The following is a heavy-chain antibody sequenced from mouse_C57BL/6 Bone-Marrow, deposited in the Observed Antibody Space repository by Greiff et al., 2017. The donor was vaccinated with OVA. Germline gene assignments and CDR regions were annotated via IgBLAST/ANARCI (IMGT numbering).Heavy chain of an antibody. CDR1: GYAFSSYW. D-gene: IGHD4-1*01. CDR3: ARGDWDGAWFAY. V-gene: IGHV1-80*01. J-gene: IGHJ3*01. CDR2: IYPGAGDT. Sequence: VQLQQSGAELVKPGASVKISCKASGYAFSSYWMNWVKQRPGKGLEWIGQIYPGAGDTNYNGKFKGKATLTADKSSSTAYMQLSSLTSEDSAVYFCARGDWDGAWFAYWGQGTLVTVSA.